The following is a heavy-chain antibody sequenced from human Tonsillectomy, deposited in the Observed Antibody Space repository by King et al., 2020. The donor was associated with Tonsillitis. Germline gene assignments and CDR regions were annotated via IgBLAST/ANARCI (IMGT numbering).Heavy chain of an antibody. V-gene: IGHV4-59*01. Sequence: MQLQESGPGLVKPSETLSLTCTVAGGSIRRYYWSWIREPPGKVLAWIGYIYYSGSTNYNPSLKSRVTISVDTSKNQFTLKLSSVTAADTAVYYCAREDNYYFDYWGQGTLVTVSS. CDR2: IYYSGST. D-gene: IGHD1-1*01. CDR1: GGSIRRYY. J-gene: IGHJ4*02. CDR3: AREDNYYFDY.